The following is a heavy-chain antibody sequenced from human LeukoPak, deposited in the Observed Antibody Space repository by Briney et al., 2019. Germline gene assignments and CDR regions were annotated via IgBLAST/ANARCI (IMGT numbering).Heavy chain of an antibody. CDR3: AKDLSGWLALNYYYGMDV. CDR2: ISYDGSNK. V-gene: IGHV3-30*18. Sequence: GRSLRLSCAASGFTFSSYGMHRVRQAPGKGLEWVAVISYDGSNKYYADSVKGRFTISRDNSKNTLYLQMNSLRAEDTAVYYCAKDLSGWLALNYYYGMDVWGQGTTVTVSS. D-gene: IGHD6-19*01. CDR1: GFTFSSYG. J-gene: IGHJ6*02.